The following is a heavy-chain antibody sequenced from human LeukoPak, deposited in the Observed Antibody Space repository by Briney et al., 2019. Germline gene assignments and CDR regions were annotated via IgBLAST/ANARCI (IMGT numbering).Heavy chain of an antibody. D-gene: IGHD1-26*01. V-gene: IGHV1-8*01. CDR1: GYTFTSYD. CDR3: ARESLMRYSGSYGY. Sequence: ASVKVSCKASGYTFTSYDINWVRQATGQGLEWMGWMNPNSGNTGYAQKFQGRVTMTRNTSISTAYMELSSLRSEDTAVYYCARESLMRYSGSYGYWGQGTLVTVSS. CDR2: MNPNSGNT. J-gene: IGHJ4*02.